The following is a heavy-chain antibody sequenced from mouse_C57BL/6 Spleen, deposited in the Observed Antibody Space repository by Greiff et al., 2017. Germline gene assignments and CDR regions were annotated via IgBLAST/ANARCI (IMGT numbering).Heavy chain of an antibody. D-gene: IGHD6-1*01. Sequence: VKLQESGAELVKPGASVKISCKASGYAFSSYWMNWVKQRPGKGLEWIGQIYPGDGDTNYNGKFKGKATLTADKSSSTAYMQLSSLTSEDSAVYFCARSDLYYFDYWGQGTTLTFSS. CDR1: GYAFSSYW. CDR3: ARSDLYYFDY. CDR2: IYPGDGDT. V-gene: IGHV1-80*01. J-gene: IGHJ2*01.